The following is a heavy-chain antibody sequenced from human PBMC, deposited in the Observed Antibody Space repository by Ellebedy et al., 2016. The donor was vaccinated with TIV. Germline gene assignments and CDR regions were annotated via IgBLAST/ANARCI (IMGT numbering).Heavy chain of an antibody. V-gene: IGHV3-30*04. CDR3: ATSAGSCTFCYYYYYGMDV. CDR1: GFTFRSYA. J-gene: IGHJ6*02. CDR2: ISYDGSKK. Sequence: PGGSLRLSCVASGFTFRSYAMHWVRQAPGKGLEWVAVISYDGSKKYHVDSVTGRFTISRDDSKNTLYLQMNSLRAEDTAVYYCATSAGSCTFCYYYYYGMDVWGQGTTVTVSS. D-gene: IGHD3-3*02.